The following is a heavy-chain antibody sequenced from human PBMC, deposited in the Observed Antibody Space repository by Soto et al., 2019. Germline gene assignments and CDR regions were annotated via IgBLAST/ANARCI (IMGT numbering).Heavy chain of an antibody. CDR2: INPYNGNT. Sequence: GASVKVSCKASGYTFTSYAMHWVRQAPGQRLEWMGWINPYNGNTNYAQKLQGRVTMTTDTSTSTAYMELRSLRSDDTAVYYCARDPVGGNWFDPWGQGTLVTVSS. CDR1: GYTFTSYA. CDR3: ARDPVGGNWFDP. V-gene: IGHV1-18*01. D-gene: IGHD1-26*01. J-gene: IGHJ5*02.